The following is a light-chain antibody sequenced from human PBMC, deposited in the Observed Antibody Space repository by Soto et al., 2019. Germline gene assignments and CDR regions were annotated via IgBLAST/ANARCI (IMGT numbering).Light chain of an antibody. CDR2: VVS. Sequence: QAVVAQPTSVSGSPGQSIAISCTGTSSDVGGYNYVSWHQQHPGKAPKVLISVVSNRPSGVPDRFSGSKSGNTASLTVSGLQAEDEADYYCSSNTGNNNFVVFGGGTQLTVL. CDR3: SSNTGNNNFVV. CDR1: SSDVGGYNY. V-gene: IGLV2-8*01. J-gene: IGLJ2*01.